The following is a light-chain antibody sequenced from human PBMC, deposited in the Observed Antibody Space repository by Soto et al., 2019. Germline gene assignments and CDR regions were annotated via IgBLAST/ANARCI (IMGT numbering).Light chain of an antibody. CDR3: QHYNSYSEA. CDR2: DAS. J-gene: IGKJ1*01. CDR1: QSVSAW. Sequence: DIQMTQSPSTLSASVGDRVTISCRASQSVSAWLAWYQQKPGKAPKLLISDASSLKSGVPSRFSGSGYGIEFTLTISSLQPEDFATYYCQHYNSYSEAFGQGTKVDIK. V-gene: IGKV1-5*01.